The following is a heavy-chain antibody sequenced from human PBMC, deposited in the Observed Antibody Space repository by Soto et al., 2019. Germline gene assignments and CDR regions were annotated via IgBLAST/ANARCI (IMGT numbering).Heavy chain of an antibody. CDR3: AKFLRSCVVFDAFDL. CDR2: VSGSGGST. CDR1: GFTFSSYA. J-gene: IGHJ3*01. D-gene: IGHD2-15*01. V-gene: IGHV3-23*01. Sequence: GGSLRLSCAASGFTFSSYAISWVRQAPGKGLEWVSAVSGSGGSTYYAESVKGRFTISRGNSKNTLYLQMNSLRAEATAVYSCAKFLRSCVVFDAFDLWGQGSRVTVSS.